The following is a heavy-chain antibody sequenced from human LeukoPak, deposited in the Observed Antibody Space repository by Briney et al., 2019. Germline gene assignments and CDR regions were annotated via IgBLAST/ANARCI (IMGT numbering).Heavy chain of an antibody. CDR3: AKGRGFFEGACFDY. J-gene: IGHJ4*02. Sequence: PGGSLRLSCAASGFTFSSYSMNWVRQAPGKGLEWVSSISSSSSYIYYADSVKGRFTISRDNAKNSLYLQMNSLRAEDTALYYCAKGRGFFEGACFDYWGRGTLVTVSS. CDR1: GFTFSSYS. CDR2: ISSSSSYI. D-gene: IGHD3-3*01. V-gene: IGHV3-21*03.